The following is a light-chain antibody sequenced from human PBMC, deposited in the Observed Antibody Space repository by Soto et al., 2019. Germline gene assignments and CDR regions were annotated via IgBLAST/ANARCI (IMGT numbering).Light chain of an antibody. CDR3: QQYFSLRT. J-gene: IGKJ1*01. Sequence: AIRMTQSPSSLSASTGDRVTITCRVSQDISSYLAWYQQKPGKAPKLLIYAASTLQSGVPSRFSGSGSGTDFTLTISRLQSEDFAAYYCQQYFSLRTFGQGTKVEVK. CDR1: QDISSY. V-gene: IGKV1-8*01. CDR2: AAS.